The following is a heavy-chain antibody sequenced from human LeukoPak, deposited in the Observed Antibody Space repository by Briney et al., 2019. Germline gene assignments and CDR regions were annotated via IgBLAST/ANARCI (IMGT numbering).Heavy chain of an antibody. CDR3: ARMMVRGVIKNWFDP. V-gene: IGHV4-39*07. CDR2: INHSGST. CDR1: GGSISSSSYY. J-gene: IGHJ5*02. Sequence: SETLSLTCTVSGGSISSSSYYWSWIRQPPGKGLEWIGEINHSGSTNYNPSLKSRVTISVDTSKNQFSLKLSSVTAADTAVYYCARMMVRGVIKNWFDPWGQGTLVTVSS. D-gene: IGHD3-10*01.